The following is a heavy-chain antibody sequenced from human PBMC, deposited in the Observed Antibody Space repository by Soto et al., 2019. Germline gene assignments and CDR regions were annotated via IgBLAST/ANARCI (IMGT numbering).Heavy chain of an antibody. D-gene: IGHD1-20*01. CDR3: TSQGSWYNWNPTPPYYYYGMDV. J-gene: IGHJ6*02. V-gene: IGHV3-73*01. CDR1: GFTFRGSA. Sequence: GGSLRLSCAASGFTFRGSAMHWVRQASGKGLEWVGRIRIKANSYATAYAASVKGRFTISRDDSKNTAYLQMNSLKTEDTAVYYCTSQGSWYNWNPTPPYYYYGMDVWGQGTTVTVSS. CDR2: IRIKANSYAT.